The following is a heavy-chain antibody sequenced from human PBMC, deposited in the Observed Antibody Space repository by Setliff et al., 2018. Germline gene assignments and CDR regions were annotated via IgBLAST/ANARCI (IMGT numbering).Heavy chain of an antibody. J-gene: IGHJ4*02. CDR2: ISPYSGES. V-gene: IGHV1-18*01. Sequence: ASVKVSCKPSGFRFTSFGFSWVRQAPGQGLEWMGWISPYSGESNYAQKFQDRLTVTADTSTKTTYMELRSLTSDDTAVYFCTRSRGPRVVLAADFDFWGQGTLVTVSS. D-gene: IGHD3-16*01. CDR1: GFRFTSFG. CDR3: TRSRGPRVVLAADFDF.